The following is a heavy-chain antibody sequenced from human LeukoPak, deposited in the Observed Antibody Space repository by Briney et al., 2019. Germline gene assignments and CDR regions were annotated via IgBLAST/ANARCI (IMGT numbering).Heavy chain of an antibody. Sequence: GVRQPPGEGVEWIGRIYYSGTTYYNPSLQSRVTISVDTSKNQFSLKLSSVTAADTAVYYCASISPNYDFWSGTLGYWGQGTLVTVSS. CDR2: IYYSGTT. CDR3: ASISPNYDFWSGTLGY. J-gene: IGHJ4*02. D-gene: IGHD3-3*01. V-gene: IGHV4-39*01.